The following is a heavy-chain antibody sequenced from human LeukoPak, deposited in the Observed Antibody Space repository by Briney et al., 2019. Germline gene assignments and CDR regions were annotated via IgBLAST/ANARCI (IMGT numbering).Heavy chain of an antibody. D-gene: IGHD2-2*01. J-gene: IGHJ4*02. V-gene: IGHV3-23*01. CDR1: GFTFSSTA. CDR3: ARCAQVGITSCSFDY. CDR2: ISGSGVST. Sequence: GGSLRLSCAASGFTFSSTAMSWVRQAPGKGLGWVSAISGSGVSTYYADSVKGRFTISRDNSKNTLYLQMNSLRAEDTAVYYRARCAQVGITSCSFDYWGQGTPVTVSS.